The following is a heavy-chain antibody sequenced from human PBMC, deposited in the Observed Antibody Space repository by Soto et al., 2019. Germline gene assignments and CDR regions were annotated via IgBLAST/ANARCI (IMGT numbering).Heavy chain of an antibody. Sequence: SSETLSLTCIVSGGSISKFYCSWIRKTAGKGLEWMGRVYATGTTDYNPSLRSRVAMSVDISRKTFSLRLTSVTAADTGMYYCVRDGSKTLRDWFDPWGQGKLVTVSS. CDR1: GGSISKFY. V-gene: IGHV4-4*07. CDR3: VRDGSKTLRDWFDP. J-gene: IGHJ5*02. CDR2: VYATGTT. D-gene: IGHD3-10*01.